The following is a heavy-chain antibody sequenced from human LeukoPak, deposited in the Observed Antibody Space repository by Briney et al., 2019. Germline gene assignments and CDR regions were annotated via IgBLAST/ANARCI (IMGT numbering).Heavy chain of an antibody. D-gene: IGHD3-10*01. CDR3: AKDRGLLWFGELYLGAFDI. Sequence: PGGSLRLSCAASGFTFSSYAMSWVRQAPGKGLEWVSAISGSGGSTYYAGSVKGRFTISRDNSKNTLYLQMNSLRAEDTAVYYCAKDRGLLWFGELYLGAFDIWGQGTMVTVSS. CDR2: ISGSGGST. J-gene: IGHJ3*02. V-gene: IGHV3-23*01. CDR1: GFTFSSYA.